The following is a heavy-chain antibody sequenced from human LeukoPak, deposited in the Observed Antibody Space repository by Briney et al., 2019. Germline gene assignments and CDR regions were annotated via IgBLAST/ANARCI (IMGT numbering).Heavy chain of an antibody. CDR3: ARAQFFDWLSRFDI. D-gene: IGHD3/OR15-3a*01. V-gene: IGHV3-11*01. CDR2: INYSGSTI. Sequence: GGSLRLSCAASGFTFSDYYMSWIRQAPGKGLEWVSYINYSGSTIYYADSVKGRFTISRDNAKNSLYLQMNSLRAEDTAVYYCARAQFFDWLSRFDIWGQGTMVTVSS. J-gene: IGHJ3*02. CDR1: GFTFSDYY.